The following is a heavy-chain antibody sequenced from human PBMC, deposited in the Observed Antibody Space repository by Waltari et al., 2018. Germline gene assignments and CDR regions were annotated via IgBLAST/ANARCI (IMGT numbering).Heavy chain of an antibody. CDR2: ISSSSSYI. CDR3: ARDRGGSYYDFDY. CDR1: GFTFSSYS. J-gene: IGHJ4*02. D-gene: IGHD1-26*01. V-gene: IGHV3-21*01. Sequence: EVQLVESGGGLVKPGGSLRLSCAASGFTFSSYSMNWVRQAPGKGLEWVSSISSSSSYIYYADSVKGRVTISRDNAKNSLYLQMNSLRAEDTAVYYCARDRGGSYYDFDYWGQGTLVTVSS.